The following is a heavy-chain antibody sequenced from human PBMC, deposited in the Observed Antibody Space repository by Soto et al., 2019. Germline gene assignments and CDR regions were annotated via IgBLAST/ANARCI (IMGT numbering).Heavy chain of an antibody. Sequence: QVHLVQSGAEVKKPGASVNVSCKTSGYTFTRNGISWVRQAPGQGLEWMGWISPNSGNIKYAQKLQGRVIMTTDTATSTAYMELRSLRCDDTAVYYCVKERDSNSWPSRDVWGPGTTVTVSS. CDR1: GYTFTRNG. V-gene: IGHV1-18*01. CDR3: VKERDSNSWPSRDV. J-gene: IGHJ6*02. D-gene: IGHD3-22*01. CDR2: ISPNSGNI.